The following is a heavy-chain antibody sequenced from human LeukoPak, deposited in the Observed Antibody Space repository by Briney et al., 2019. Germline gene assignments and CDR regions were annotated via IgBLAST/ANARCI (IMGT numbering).Heavy chain of an antibody. CDR3: ARDRGYYGSGSSPALYDY. CDR1: GYTFTSYG. CDR2: ISAYNGNT. D-gene: IGHD3-10*01. V-gene: IGHV1-18*04. Sequence: ASVKVSCTASGYTFTSYGISWVRQAPGQGLEWMGWISAYNGNTNYAQKLQGRVTMTTDTSTSTAYMELRSLRSDDTAVYYCARDRGYYGSGSSPALYDYWGQGTLVTVSS. J-gene: IGHJ4*02.